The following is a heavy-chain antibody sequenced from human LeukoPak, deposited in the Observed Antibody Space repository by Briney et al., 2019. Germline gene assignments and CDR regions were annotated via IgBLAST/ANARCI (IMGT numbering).Heavy chain of an antibody. V-gene: IGHV1-2*02. J-gene: IGHJ4*02. Sequence: APVKVSCKASGYTFTGYYMHWVRQAPGQGLEWMGWINPNSGGTNYAQKFRGRVTMTRDTSISTAYMELSRLRSDDTAVYYCARATTLLATIGSMGYWGQATLVTVSA. CDR3: ARATTLLATIGSMGY. CDR2: INPNSGGT. CDR1: GYTFTGYY. D-gene: IGHD5-12*01.